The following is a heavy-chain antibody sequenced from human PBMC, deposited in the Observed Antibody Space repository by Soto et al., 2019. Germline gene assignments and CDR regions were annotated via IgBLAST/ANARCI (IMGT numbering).Heavy chain of an antibody. CDR1: GFPFTSYG. J-gene: IGHJ4*02. Sequence: QVQLVESGGGVVQPGRSLRLSCAASGFPFTSYGMHWVREGPDKGLEWVAIISYDGSDKYYADSVKGRFTISGDNSKNPLYLQMNSLRPEDTALYYCVGGQYYFDYRGQGTLVIVSS. CDR3: VGGQYYFDY. V-gene: IGHV3-30*03. D-gene: IGHD3-10*01. CDR2: ISYDGSDK.